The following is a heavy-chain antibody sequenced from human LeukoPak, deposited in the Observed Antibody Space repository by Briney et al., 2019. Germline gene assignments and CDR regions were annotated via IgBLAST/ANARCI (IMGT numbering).Heavy chain of an antibody. CDR1: GYTFTGYY. CDR3: ARDWLLRYSQGGFDS. D-gene: IGHD3-9*01. Sequence: ASVKVSCKTSGYTFTGYYMHWVRQAPGQGLEWMGWINPNSGDTNYAQKFQGRVTMTRDTSISTAYMELSSLRYDDTAVYYCARDWLLRYSQGGFDSRGQGSLVTVSS. J-gene: IGHJ4*02. CDR2: INPNSGDT. V-gene: IGHV1-2*02.